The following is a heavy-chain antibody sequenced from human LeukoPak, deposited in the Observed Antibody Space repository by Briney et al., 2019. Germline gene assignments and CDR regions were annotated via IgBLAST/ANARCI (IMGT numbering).Heavy chain of an antibody. CDR3: ARAPRPSIAAAGTPLDY. J-gene: IGHJ4*02. D-gene: IGHD6-13*01. CDR2: IYHSGST. CDR1: GGSISSSNW. V-gene: IGHV4-4*02. Sequence: SGTLSLTCAVSGGSISSSNWWSWVRQPPGKGLEWIGEIYHSGSTNYNPSLKSRVTISVDKSKSQFSLKLSSVTAADTAVYYCARAPRPSIAAAGTPLDYWGQGTLVTVSS.